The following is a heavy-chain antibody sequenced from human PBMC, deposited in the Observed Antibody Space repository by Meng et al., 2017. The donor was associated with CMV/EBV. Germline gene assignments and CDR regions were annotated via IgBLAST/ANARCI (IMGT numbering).Heavy chain of an antibody. CDR1: GFTVSSNY. CDR2: IYSGGST. Sequence: GESLETSLAASGFTVSSNYMSWGRQAPGKGLEWGSVIYSGGSTYYADSVKGRFTISRDNSKNTLYLQMNSLRAEDTAVYYGARGSDRDYYGMDVWGQGTTVTVSS. V-gene: IGHV3-53*01. J-gene: IGHJ6*02. CDR3: ARGSDRDYYGMDV.